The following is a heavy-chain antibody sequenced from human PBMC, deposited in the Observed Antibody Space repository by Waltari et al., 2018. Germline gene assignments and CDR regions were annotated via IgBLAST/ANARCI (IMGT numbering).Heavy chain of an antibody. V-gene: IGHV3-74*01. CDR3: TRGGVGYGNFEY. CDR1: GFAFSSYW. J-gene: IGHJ4*02. CDR2: IYTGASDT. D-gene: IGHD5-12*01. Sequence: EVQLVESGGDLVQPGGSLRLSCAASGFAFSSYWMHCVRQPPGKGCVWVSRIYTGASDTYYADSVKGRFTISRDNAKNTLYLQMNSLRVEDTAVYYCTRGGVGYGNFEYWGLGTLVTVSS.